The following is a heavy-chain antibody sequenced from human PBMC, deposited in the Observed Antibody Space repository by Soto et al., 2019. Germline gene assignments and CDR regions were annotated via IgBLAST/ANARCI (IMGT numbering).Heavy chain of an antibody. V-gene: IGHV3-73*01. D-gene: IGHD5-18*01. CDR1: ECKIRGSA. CDR2: IRIKANSYAT. J-gene: IGHJ4*02. CDR3: TSFPYPRLDTAMVR. Sequence: VSQRHPRTAGECKIRGSAMRRVMKKTGYGLEWVGRIRIKANSYATAYAASVNGRFTLSRDDSQNTAYLQMTSPKTEDTAVYYCTSFPYPRLDTAMVRWRQGTLVTVTS.